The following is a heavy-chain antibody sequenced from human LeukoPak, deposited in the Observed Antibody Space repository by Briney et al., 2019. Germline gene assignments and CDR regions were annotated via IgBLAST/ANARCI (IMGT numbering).Heavy chain of an antibody. CDR2: IIPIFGTA. CDR3: ARGAADYDFWSGSMDWFDP. CDR1: GGTFRRQA. D-gene: IGHD3-3*01. Sequence: SVKVSCKASGGTFRRQAISWVRQAPGQGLEWMGRIIPIFGTANYAQKFQGRVTITTDESTRTAYMELSSLRSEDTAVYYCARGAADYDFWSGSMDWFDPWGQGTLVTVSS. V-gene: IGHV1-69*05. J-gene: IGHJ5*02.